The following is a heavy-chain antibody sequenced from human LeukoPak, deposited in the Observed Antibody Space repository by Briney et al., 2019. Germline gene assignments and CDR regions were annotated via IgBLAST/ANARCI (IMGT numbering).Heavy chain of an antibody. J-gene: IGHJ4*02. CDR2: MNPNSGNT. CDR3: ARGLNDYGDRGVY. CDR1: GYTFTSYD. D-gene: IGHD4-17*01. Sequence: ASVKVSCKASGYTFTSYDINWVRQAPGQGLEWMGWMNPNSGNTGYAQKFQGRVTMTRNTSIRTAYMELSSLRSEDTAVYYCARGLNDYGDRGVYWGQGTLVTVSS. V-gene: IGHV1-8*01.